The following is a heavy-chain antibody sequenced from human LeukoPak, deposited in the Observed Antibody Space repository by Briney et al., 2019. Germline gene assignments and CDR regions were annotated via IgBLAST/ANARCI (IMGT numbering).Heavy chain of an antibody. Sequence: GGSLRLSCAASGFTVSSNYMSWVRQAPGKGLEWVSAISGSGGSTYYADSVKGRFTISRDNSKNTLYLQMNSLRAEDTAVYYCAKLRYDSSGPFDYWGQGTLVTVSS. CDR1: GFTVSSNY. CDR3: AKLRYDSSGPFDY. D-gene: IGHD3-22*01. J-gene: IGHJ4*02. V-gene: IGHV3-23*01. CDR2: ISGSGGST.